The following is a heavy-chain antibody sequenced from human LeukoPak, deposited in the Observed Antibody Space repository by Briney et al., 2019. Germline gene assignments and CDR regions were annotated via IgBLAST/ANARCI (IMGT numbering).Heavy chain of an antibody. CDR3: TRDRRFGELYDP. CDR1: GGTFSSYA. Sequence: GASVKVSCKASGGTFSSYAICWVRDAPAPGLEWVGGINPIFGTTNYAQKSQGRVTITADESTSTAYMEQSRIRSEDTAVYCGTRDRRFGELYDPWGQGTLVTVSS. J-gene: IGHJ5*02. V-gene: IGHV1-69*13. CDR2: INPIFGTT. D-gene: IGHD3-10*01.